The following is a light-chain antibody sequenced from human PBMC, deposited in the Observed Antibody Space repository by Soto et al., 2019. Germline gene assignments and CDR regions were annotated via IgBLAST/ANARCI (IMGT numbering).Light chain of an antibody. CDR3: QQSYSSPFT. Sequence: DIQMTQSPSSLSASVGDRVTITCRASQSISSYLNWYQQKPGKAPNLRIYAASSLQSGVPSKFSGSGSGTDFTLTISSLQPEDFATYYCQQSYSSPFTVGPGTKVDIK. J-gene: IGKJ3*01. V-gene: IGKV1-39*01. CDR2: AAS. CDR1: QSISSY.